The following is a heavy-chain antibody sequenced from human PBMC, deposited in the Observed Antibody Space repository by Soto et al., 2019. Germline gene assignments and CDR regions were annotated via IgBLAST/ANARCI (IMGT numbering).Heavy chain of an antibody. Sequence: PSQTLSLTCAISGDSVSSNSVAWNWIRQSPSRGLEWLGRTLYRSKWSYDYALSVKSRIRVNPDTSKNHFSLQLNSVTPDDTAVYYCAREDIVKRXDYWGQGTPVTVSS. CDR1: GDSVSSNSVA. J-gene: IGHJ4*02. V-gene: IGHV6-1*01. CDR2: TLYRSKWSY. D-gene: IGHD5-12*01. CDR3: AREDIVKRXDY.